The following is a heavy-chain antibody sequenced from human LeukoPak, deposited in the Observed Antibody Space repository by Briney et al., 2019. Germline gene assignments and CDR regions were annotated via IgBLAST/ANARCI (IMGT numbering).Heavy chain of an antibody. Sequence: APVKVSCKVSGYTLTELSMHWVRQAPGKGLEWMGGFDPEDGETIYAQKFQGRVTMTEDTSTDTAYMELSSLRSEDTAVYYCATEGLLWFGEFRGLFDYWGQGTLVTVSS. CDR2: FDPEDGET. J-gene: IGHJ4*02. CDR1: GYTLTELS. CDR3: ATEGLLWFGEFRGLFDY. V-gene: IGHV1-24*01. D-gene: IGHD3-10*01.